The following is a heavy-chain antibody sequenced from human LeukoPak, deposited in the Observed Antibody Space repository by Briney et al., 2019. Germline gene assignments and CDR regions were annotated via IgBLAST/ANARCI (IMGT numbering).Heavy chain of an antibody. J-gene: IGHJ4*02. V-gene: IGHV4-39*01. CDR2: IYYSGST. Sequence: SETLSLTCTVSGGSISSSSYYWGWIRQPPGKGLEWIGSIYYSGSTHYNPSLKSRVTISVETSKNQFSLKLSSVTAADTAVYYCARRTVTTIWHWGQGTLVTVSS. CDR1: GGSISSSSYY. CDR3: ARRTVTTIWH. D-gene: IGHD4-17*01.